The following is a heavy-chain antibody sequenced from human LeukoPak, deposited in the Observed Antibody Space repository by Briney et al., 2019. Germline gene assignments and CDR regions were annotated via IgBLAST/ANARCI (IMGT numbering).Heavy chain of an antibody. V-gene: IGHV1-24*01. CDR2: FDPEDGET. CDR3: ATRDMVRGDSHAFDI. Sequence: ASVKVSCKVSGYTLTELSMHWVRQAPGKGLEWMGGFDPEDGETIYAQKFQGRVTMTEDTSTDTAYMELSSLRSEDTAVYYCATRDMVRGDSHAFDIWGQGTMVTVSS. J-gene: IGHJ3*02. CDR1: GYTLTELS. D-gene: IGHD3-10*01.